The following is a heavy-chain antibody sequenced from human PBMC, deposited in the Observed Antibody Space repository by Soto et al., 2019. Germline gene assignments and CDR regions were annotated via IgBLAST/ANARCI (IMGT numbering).Heavy chain of an antibody. CDR1: GGSFSGYY. CDR3: ARPRYSSSWSQYNWFDP. V-gene: IGHV4-34*01. D-gene: IGHD6-13*01. Sequence: SETLSLTCAVYGGSFSGYYWSWIRQPPGKGLEWIGEINHSGSTNYNPSLKSRVTISVDTSKNQFSLKLSSVTAADTAVYYCARPRYSSSWSQYNWFDPRGQGTQVTVSS. CDR2: INHSGST. J-gene: IGHJ5*02.